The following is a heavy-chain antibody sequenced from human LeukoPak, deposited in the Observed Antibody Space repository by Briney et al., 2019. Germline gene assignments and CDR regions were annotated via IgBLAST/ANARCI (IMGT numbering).Heavy chain of an antibody. J-gene: IGHJ3*02. CDR2: IYYSGST. V-gene: IGHV4-59*12. CDR1: GGSISSYY. CDR3: AGAYCGGDCYSGRAFDI. Sequence: SETLSLTCTVSGGSISSYYWSWIRQPPGKGLEWIGYIYYSGSTNYNPSLKSRVTISVDTSKNQFSLKLSSVTAADTAVYYCAGAYCGGDCYSGRAFDIWGQGTMVTVSS. D-gene: IGHD2-21*02.